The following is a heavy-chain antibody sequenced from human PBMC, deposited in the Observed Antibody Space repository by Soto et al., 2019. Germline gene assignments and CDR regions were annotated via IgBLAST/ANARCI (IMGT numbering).Heavy chain of an antibody. Sequence: ASVKVSCKASGYSFTASGISWVRQVPGQGLEWMGWTSIYNGHTEYSPKFLGRVVMTTDTSADTAYLELKSLRPDDAALYYCARGADYGASAQYNFDQWGEGSLVTVTS. CDR3: ARGADYGASAQYNFDQ. J-gene: IGHJ4*02. V-gene: IGHV1-18*01. CDR2: TSIYNGHT. D-gene: IGHD4-17*01. CDR1: GYSFTASG.